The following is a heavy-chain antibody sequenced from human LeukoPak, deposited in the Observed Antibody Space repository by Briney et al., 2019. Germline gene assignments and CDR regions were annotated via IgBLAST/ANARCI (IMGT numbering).Heavy chain of an antibody. CDR2: IWYDGSNK. D-gene: IGHD6-13*01. V-gene: IGHV3-33*01. CDR3: ARDMAAAGLDY. Sequence: GGSLRPPCATSGFIFSSYGMHWVRQAPGKGLEWVAVIWYDGSNKYYADSVKGRFTISRDNSKNTLYLQMNSLRAEDAAVYYCARDMAAAGLDYWGQGTLVTVSS. CDR1: GFIFSSYG. J-gene: IGHJ4*02.